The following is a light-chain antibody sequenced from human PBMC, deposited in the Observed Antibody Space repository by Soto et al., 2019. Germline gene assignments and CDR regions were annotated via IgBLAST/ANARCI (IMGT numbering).Light chain of an antibody. CDR2: GAS. J-gene: IGKJ4*01. CDR3: QQYNNWPPLT. V-gene: IGKV3-15*01. CDR1: QSVSIN. Sequence: EIVMTQSPATLSVSPGERATLSCRASQSVSINLAWYQQKPGQAPRLLMYGASPRATGIPARFSGSGSGTEFPLPISSLQSDDFALYYCQQYNNWPPLTFGGGTKVEIK.